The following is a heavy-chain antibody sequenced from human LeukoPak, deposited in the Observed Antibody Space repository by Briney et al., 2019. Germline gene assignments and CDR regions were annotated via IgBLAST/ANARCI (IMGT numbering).Heavy chain of an antibody. Sequence: GGSLRLSCAASGFTFDDYGMSWVRQAPGKGLEWVADIKQDGSEKYYVDSVKGRFTISRDNAKNSLYLQMNSLRAEDTAVYYCARDRGIAAAGSLFDYWGQGTLVTVSS. CDR1: GFTFDDYG. CDR3: ARDRGIAAAGSLFDY. V-gene: IGHV3-7*01. D-gene: IGHD6-13*01. CDR2: IKQDGSEK. J-gene: IGHJ4*02.